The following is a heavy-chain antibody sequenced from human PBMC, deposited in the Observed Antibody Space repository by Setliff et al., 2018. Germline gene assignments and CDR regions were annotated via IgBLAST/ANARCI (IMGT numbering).Heavy chain of an antibody. CDR1: GYTLTELS. CDR2: FDPEDGET. V-gene: IGHV1-24*01. CDR3: ATESLLRYFDLVGNPYAFDI. D-gene: IGHD3-9*01. J-gene: IGHJ3*02. Sequence: ASVKVSCKVSGYTLTELSMHWVRQAPGKGLEWMGGFDPEDGETIYAQKFQGRVTMTEDKSTDTAYMELSSLRSEDTAVYYCATESLLRYFDLVGNPYAFDIWGQGTMVTVSS.